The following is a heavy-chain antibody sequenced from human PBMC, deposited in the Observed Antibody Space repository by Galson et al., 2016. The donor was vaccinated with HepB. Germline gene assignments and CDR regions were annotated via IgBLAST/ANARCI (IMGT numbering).Heavy chain of an antibody. J-gene: IGHJ4*02. Sequence: SLRLSCAASGFTFSRYGMHWVRQAPGKGLEWVAVISSDGGEKNYADSVKGRLTVSSDNSKTTLFLQMNSLRVEGTAVYYCAKLDCGRDCPRDDWGQGTQVTVS. CDR1: GFTFSRYG. D-gene: IGHD2-21*02. V-gene: IGHV3-30*19. CDR2: ISSDGGEK. CDR3: AKLDCGRDCPRDD.